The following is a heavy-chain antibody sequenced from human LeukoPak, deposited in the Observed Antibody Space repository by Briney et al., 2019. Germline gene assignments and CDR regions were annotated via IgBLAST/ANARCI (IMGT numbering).Heavy chain of an antibody. CDR1: GFTVSSNY. V-gene: IGHV3-66*01. J-gene: IGHJ4*02. CDR3: ARDLVGSYYDSSGPYDY. D-gene: IGHD3-22*01. CDR2: IYSGGST. Sequence: GGSLRLSCAASGFTVSSNYMSWVRQAPGKGLEWVSVIYSGGSTYYADSVKGRFTISRDNSKNTLYLQMNSLRAEDTAVDYCARDLVGSYYDSSGPYDYWGQGTMVTVSS.